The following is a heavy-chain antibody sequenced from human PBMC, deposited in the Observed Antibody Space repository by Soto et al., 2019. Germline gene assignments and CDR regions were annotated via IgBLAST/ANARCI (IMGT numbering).Heavy chain of an antibody. V-gene: IGHV4-34*01. Sequence: QVQLQQWGAGLLKPSETLSLTCAVYGGSFSGYYWSWIRQPPGKGLEWIGEINHSGSTNYNPSLKSRVTISVDTSKNQFSLKLSSVTAADTAVYYCARGRGYCSGGSCHSGPHSPGPAWGQGTLVTVSS. CDR3: ARGRGYCSGGSCHSGPHSPGPA. J-gene: IGHJ4*02. CDR2: INHSGST. D-gene: IGHD2-15*01. CDR1: GGSFSGYY.